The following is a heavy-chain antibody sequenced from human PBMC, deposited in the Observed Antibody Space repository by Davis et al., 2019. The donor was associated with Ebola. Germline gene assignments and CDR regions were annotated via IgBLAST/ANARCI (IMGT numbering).Heavy chain of an antibody. CDR1: GGSISSGGYY. D-gene: IGHD6-19*01. CDR3: ARGTMYSSGWYFDF. J-gene: IGHJ4*02. CDR2: IYSSGTT. V-gene: IGHV4-61*08. Sequence: SETLSLTCTVSGGSISSGGYYWSWIRQHPGKGLEWIGYIYSSGTTNYNPSLKSRVTISVDTSKNHFSLKLSSVTAADTAVYYCARGTMYSSGWYFDFWGQGTLVTVSS.